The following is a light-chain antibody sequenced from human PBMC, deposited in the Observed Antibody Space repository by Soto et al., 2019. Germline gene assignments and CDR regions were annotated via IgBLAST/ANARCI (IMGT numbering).Light chain of an antibody. Sequence: EVVLTQLPATLSLSPGDRATLSCRASQSVNNYLAWYQQKPGQAPRLLIYDISNRATGIPARFSGTGSGADFTLTISSREPDDFAVYYCQQRSNWPSLTFGGGTKVEMK. CDR3: QQRSNWPSLT. J-gene: IGKJ4*01. CDR2: DIS. CDR1: QSVNNY. V-gene: IGKV3-11*01.